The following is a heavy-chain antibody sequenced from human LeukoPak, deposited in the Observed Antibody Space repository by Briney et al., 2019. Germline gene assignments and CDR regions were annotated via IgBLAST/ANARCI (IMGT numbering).Heavy chain of an antibody. D-gene: IGHD4-17*01. CDR1: GYTLTELS. J-gene: IGHJ4*02. Sequence: ASVKVSCKVSGYTLTELSMHWVRQAPRKGLEWMGGFDPEDGETIYAQKFQGRVTMTEDTSTDTAYMELSSLRSEDTAVYYCATGWTHYGDYAIDYWGQGTLVTVSS. CDR2: FDPEDGET. V-gene: IGHV1-24*01. CDR3: ATGWTHYGDYAIDY.